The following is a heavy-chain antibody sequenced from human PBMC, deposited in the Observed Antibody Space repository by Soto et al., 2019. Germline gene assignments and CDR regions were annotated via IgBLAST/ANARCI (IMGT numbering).Heavy chain of an antibody. J-gene: IGHJ6*02. CDR1: GLTFSDYY. CDR3: ARDEAEGGYYYYGMDV. V-gene: IGHV3-11*01. Sequence: GGSLRLSCAASGLTFSDYYMSWIRQAPGKGLEWVSYISSSGSTIYYADSVRGRFTISRDNAKNSLYLQMNSLRAEDTAVYYCARDEAEGGYYYYGMDVWGQGTTVTVSS. CDR2: ISSSGSTI. D-gene: IGHD3-16*01.